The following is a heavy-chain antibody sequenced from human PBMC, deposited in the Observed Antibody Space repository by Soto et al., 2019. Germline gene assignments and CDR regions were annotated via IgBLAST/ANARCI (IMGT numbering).Heavy chain of an antibody. D-gene: IGHD3-22*01. CDR1: GGTFSIYA. J-gene: IGHJ5*02. CDR3: AREEGMIVAPAS. CDR2: IIPIFGTA. Sequence: PVKVSWKASGGTFSIYAISWGLQAPGQGLAWMGGIIPIFGTANYAQKFQGRVTITADESTSTAYMELSSLRSEDTAVYYCAREEGMIVAPASWGQGTLVTVSS. V-gene: IGHV1-69*13.